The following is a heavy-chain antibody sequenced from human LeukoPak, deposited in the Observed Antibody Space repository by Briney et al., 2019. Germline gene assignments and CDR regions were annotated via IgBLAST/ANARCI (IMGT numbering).Heavy chain of an antibody. J-gene: IGHJ6*02. CDR2: IYYSGST. CDR1: GGSISSYY. Sequence: SETLSLTCTVSGGSISSYYWSWIRPPPGKGREWIGYIYYSGSTNYNPSLKSRVTISVDTSKNQFSLKLSSVTAADTAVYYCARAGTGSYSIYYYYGMDVWGQGTTVTVSS. D-gene: IGHD1-26*01. CDR3: ARAGTGSYSIYYYYGMDV. V-gene: IGHV4-59*01.